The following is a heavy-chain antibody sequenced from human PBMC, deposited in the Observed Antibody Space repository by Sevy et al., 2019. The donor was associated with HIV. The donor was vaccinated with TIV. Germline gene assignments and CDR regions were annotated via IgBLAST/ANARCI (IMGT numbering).Heavy chain of an antibody. D-gene: IGHD3-10*01. CDR1: GGSINSTRFY. J-gene: IGHJ6*02. V-gene: IGHV4-39*01. CDR2: IYFSGRT. CDR3: ARLGAWRYYDMDV. Sequence: SETLSLTCNVSGGSINSTRFYWGWIRQPPGKGLEWVGNIYFSGRTYYHPSLKSRVTIIVDTSKNQFSLNLISVTAADTAVYYCARLGAWRYYDMDVWGQGTTVTVSS.